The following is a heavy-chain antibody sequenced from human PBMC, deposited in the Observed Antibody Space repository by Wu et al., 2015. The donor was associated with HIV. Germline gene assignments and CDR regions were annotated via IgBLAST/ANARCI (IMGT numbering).Heavy chain of an antibody. CDR2: IIPIFGTA. Sequence: QVHLVQFGGEVKKPGSSVKVTCKASGDGFTSYAISWVRQAPGQGLEWMGGIIPIFGTANYAQKFQGRVTITADESTSTAYMELSSLRSEDTAVYYCATYAARYGGNKFFDYWGQGTLVTVSS. V-gene: IGHV1-69*12. D-gene: IGHD4-23*01. J-gene: IGHJ4*02. CDR3: ATYAARYGGNKFFDY. CDR1: GDGFTSYA.